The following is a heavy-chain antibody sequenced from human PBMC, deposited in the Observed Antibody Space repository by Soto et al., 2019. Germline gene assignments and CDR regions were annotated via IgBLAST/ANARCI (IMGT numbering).Heavy chain of an antibody. CDR1: GGTFSSYA. D-gene: IGHD1-26*01. CDR3: ARGGAPASSLPAHVPFDY. CDR2: IIPIFGTA. V-gene: IGHV1-69*13. Sequence: GASVKVSCKASGGTFSSYAISWVRQAPGQGLEWMGGIIPIFGTANYAQKFQGRVTITADESTSTAYMELSSLRSEDTAVYYCARGGAPASSLPAHVPFDYWGQGTLVTVSS. J-gene: IGHJ4*02.